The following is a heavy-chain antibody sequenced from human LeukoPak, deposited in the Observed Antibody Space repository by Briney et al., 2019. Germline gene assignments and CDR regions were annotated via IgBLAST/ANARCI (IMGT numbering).Heavy chain of an antibody. CDR2: ISSSSNYI. CDR1: GFTFNNYS. CDR3: ARGKTSQNIVTRKTYNWFDP. J-gene: IGHJ5*02. V-gene: IGHV3-21*01. D-gene: IGHD2/OR15-2a*01. Sequence: GGSLRLSCVASGFTFNNYSMNWVRQAPGKGLEWVSSISSSSNYIYYADSVKGRFTISRDNAKKSLYLQMKSLRAEDTAVYYCARGKTSQNIVTRKTYNWFDPWGQGTLVTVSS.